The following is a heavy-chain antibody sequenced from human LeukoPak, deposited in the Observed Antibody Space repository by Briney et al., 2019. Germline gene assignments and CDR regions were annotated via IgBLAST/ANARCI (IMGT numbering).Heavy chain of an antibody. D-gene: IGHD5-18*01. CDR1: GFTFSSYS. Sequence: GGSLRLSCAASGFTFSSYSMNWVRQAPGKGLEWVAFIRYDGSDKYYTKSVKGRFTISRDNSKNTLFLQMNSLRAEDTAVYYCAKDREGSAMDDYWGQGTLVTVSS. CDR3: AKDREGSAMDDY. V-gene: IGHV3-30*02. CDR2: IRYDGSDK. J-gene: IGHJ4*02.